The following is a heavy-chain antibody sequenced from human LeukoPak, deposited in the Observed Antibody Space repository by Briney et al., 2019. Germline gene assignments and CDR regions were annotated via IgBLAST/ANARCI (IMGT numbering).Heavy chain of an antibody. D-gene: IGHD3-10*01. CDR1: GFSFSNYW. Sequence: GGSLRLSSAASGFSFSNYWMSWVRQAPGKGLEWVANIKEDGSEKYYVDSVKGRFTISRDNAKNSLYLQMSSLRAEDTAVYYCARTIRGYWGQGTLVTVSS. V-gene: IGHV3-7*01. J-gene: IGHJ4*02. CDR2: IKEDGSEK. CDR3: ARTIRGY.